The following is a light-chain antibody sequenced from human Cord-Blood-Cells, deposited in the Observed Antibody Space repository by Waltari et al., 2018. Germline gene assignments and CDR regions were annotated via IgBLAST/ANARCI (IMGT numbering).Light chain of an antibody. CDR3: QQYGSSPLT. V-gene: IGKV3-20*01. Sequence: EIVLTQSPGPLSLSPGESATLSCRASQSVGSSYLAWYQQKPGQAPRLLIYGASSRATGIPDRFSGSGSGTDFTLTISRLEPEDFAVYYCQQYGSSPLTFGGGTKVQIK. CDR1: QSVGSSY. CDR2: GAS. J-gene: IGKJ4*01.